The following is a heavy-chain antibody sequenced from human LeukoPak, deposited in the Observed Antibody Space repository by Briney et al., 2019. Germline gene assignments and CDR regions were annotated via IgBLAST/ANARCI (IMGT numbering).Heavy chain of an antibody. J-gene: IGHJ4*02. Sequence: GASVKVSCKVSGYTLTELSMHWVRQAPGKGLEWMGGFDPEDGGTIYAQKFQGRVTMTEDTSTDTAYMELSSLRSEDTAVYYCATDLVRADYYDSSGYYPPLSCWGQGTLVTVSS. CDR3: ATDLVRADYYDSSGYYPPLSC. V-gene: IGHV1-24*01. CDR1: GYTLTELS. D-gene: IGHD3-22*01. CDR2: FDPEDGGT.